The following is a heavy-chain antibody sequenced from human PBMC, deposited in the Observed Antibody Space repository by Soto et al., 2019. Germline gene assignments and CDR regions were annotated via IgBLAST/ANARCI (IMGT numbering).Heavy chain of an antibody. Sequence: QVQLVQSGAEVKEPGASVKVSCKSSGYTFTNYDISWVRQAPGQGLEWMGWISPYNGKTNYTQRLQGRVTVTTDTSTSTAYMELRSLRSDDTAVYYCARDRTSGLDVWGRGTTVTVSS. CDR3: ARDRTSGLDV. CDR2: ISPYNGKT. CDR1: GYTFTNYD. V-gene: IGHV1-18*01. J-gene: IGHJ6*02.